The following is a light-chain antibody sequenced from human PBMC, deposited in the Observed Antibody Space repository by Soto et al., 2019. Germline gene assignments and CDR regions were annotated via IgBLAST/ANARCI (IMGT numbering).Light chain of an antibody. Sequence: EIVLTQSPGTLSLSPGERATLSCRASQSVSSSYLAWYQQKPGQAPRLLIYGASSRAAGVPDRFSGSGSGTDFTLTISRLEPEDFAVYYCQQYAGSPGTFGQGTKVDIK. CDR1: QSVSSSY. V-gene: IGKV3-20*01. CDR3: QQYAGSPGT. J-gene: IGKJ1*01. CDR2: GAS.